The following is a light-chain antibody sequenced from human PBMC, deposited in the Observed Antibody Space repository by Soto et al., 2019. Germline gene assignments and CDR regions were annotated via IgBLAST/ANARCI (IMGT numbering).Light chain of an antibody. J-gene: IGKJ4*01. CDR3: QQYNHWPPLT. Sequence: EIVMTQSPATLYVSTGEIDTLSCRASQSVGRNLAWYQQKPGQPPRLLIYGASTRATGIPARFSGSESGTEFTLTISSLQSEDFAIYSCQQYNHWPPLTFGGGTKVEIK. V-gene: IGKV3-15*01. CDR1: QSVGRN. CDR2: GAS.